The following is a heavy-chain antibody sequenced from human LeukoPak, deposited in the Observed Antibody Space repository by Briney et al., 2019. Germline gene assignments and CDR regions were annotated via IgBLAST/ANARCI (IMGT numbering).Heavy chain of an antibody. Sequence: PGGSLRLSCVASGFTFSSYSMNWVRQAPGKGLEWVSSISSSSSYIYYADSVKGRFTISRDNAKNSLYLQMNSLGAEDTAVYYCARVGGSYYNYYYYYMDVWGKGTTVTVSS. J-gene: IGHJ6*03. D-gene: IGHD1-26*01. CDR3: ARVGGSYYNYYYYYMDV. CDR1: GFTFSSYS. V-gene: IGHV3-21*01. CDR2: ISSSSSYI.